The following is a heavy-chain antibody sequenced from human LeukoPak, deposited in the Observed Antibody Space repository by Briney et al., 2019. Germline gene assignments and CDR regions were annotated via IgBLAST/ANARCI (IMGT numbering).Heavy chain of an antibody. Sequence: GGSLRLSCAASGLTFSHYAMHWVRQAPGKGLEWVAVISYDGNNKYYADSVKGRFTISRDNSKNTLYLQMNSLRAEDTAVYYCAKPSERYCSSTSCYLWLDYWGQGTLVTVSS. D-gene: IGHD2-2*01. V-gene: IGHV3-30-3*02. CDR2: ISYDGNNK. J-gene: IGHJ4*02. CDR1: GLTFSHYA. CDR3: AKPSERYCSSTSCYLWLDY.